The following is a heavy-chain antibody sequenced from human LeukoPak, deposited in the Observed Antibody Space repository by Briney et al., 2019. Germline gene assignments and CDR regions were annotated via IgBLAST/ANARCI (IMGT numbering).Heavy chain of an antibody. V-gene: IGHV4-34*01. Sequence: SETLSLTCAVYGGSFSGYYWSWIRQPPGKGLEWIGEINHSGSTNYNPSLKSRVTISVDTSKNQFSLKLSSVTAADTAVYYCARGNYYYYYMDVWGKGTPVTVSS. J-gene: IGHJ6*03. CDR1: GGSFSGYY. CDR3: ARGNYYYYYMDV. CDR2: INHSGST.